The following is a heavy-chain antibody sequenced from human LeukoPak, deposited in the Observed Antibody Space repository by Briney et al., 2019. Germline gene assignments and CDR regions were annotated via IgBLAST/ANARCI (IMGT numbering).Heavy chain of an antibody. CDR1: GFTFSSYA. Sequence: HPGGSLRLSCAASGFTFSSYAMPWVRQAPGKGLEWVAVISYDGSNKYYADSVKGRFTISRDNSKNTLYLQMNSLRAEDTAVYYCARDLYYYDSSGYYPYFYYYGMDVWGQGTTVTVSS. J-gene: IGHJ6*02. CDR2: ISYDGSNK. V-gene: IGHV3-30-3*01. D-gene: IGHD3-22*01. CDR3: ARDLYYYDSSGYYPYFYYYGMDV.